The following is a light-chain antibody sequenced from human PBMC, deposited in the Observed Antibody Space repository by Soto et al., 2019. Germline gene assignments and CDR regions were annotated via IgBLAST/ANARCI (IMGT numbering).Light chain of an antibody. CDR3: QQYNSFPLT. V-gene: IGKV1-12*01. Sequence: DIQMTQSPSSVSASVGDRVTITCRASQGIGSWLAWYQQKPGEAPKLLIYAASTLQSGIPSRFSGSRSGTDFTLTISSLQPEDFATYYCQQYNSFPLTFGPGTKVDIK. J-gene: IGKJ3*01. CDR1: QGIGSW. CDR2: AAS.